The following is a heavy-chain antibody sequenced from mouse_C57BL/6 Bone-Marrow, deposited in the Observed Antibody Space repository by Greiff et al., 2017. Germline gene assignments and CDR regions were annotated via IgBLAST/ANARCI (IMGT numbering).Heavy chain of an antibody. V-gene: IGHV5-6*01. J-gene: IGHJ1*03. CDR3: ARRGVVATPYWYFDV. Sequence: DVQLVESGGALVKPGGSLKLSCAASGFTFSSYGMSWVRQTPDKRLEWVATISSGGSYTYYPDSVKGRFTISRDNAKNTLYLQMSSLKSEDTAMYYCARRGVVATPYWYFDVWGTGTTVTVSS. D-gene: IGHD1-1*01. CDR2: ISSGGSYT. CDR1: GFTFSSYG.